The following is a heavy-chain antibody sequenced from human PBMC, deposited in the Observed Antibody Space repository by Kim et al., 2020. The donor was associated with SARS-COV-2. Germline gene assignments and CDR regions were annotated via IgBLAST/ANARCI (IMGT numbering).Heavy chain of an antibody. V-gene: IGHV4-61*06. J-gene: IGHJ3*02. CDR3: ARQYYDILTGYSYAFDI. D-gene: IGHD3-9*01. Sequence: LTSRGTMSVDTSKNQFSLKLSSVTAADTAVYYCARQYYDILTGYSYAFDIWGQGTMVTVSS.